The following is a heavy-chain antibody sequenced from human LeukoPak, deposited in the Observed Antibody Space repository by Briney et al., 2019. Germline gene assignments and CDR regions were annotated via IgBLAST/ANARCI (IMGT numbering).Heavy chain of an antibody. Sequence: ASVKVSCKASGYSFSGFFIHWVRQAPGQGLEWMGWISAYNGNTNYAQKLQGRVTMTTDTSTSTAYMELRSLRSDDTAVYYCATGSSYCGGDCYDYWGQGTLVTVSS. CDR2: ISAYNGNT. D-gene: IGHD2-21*01. V-gene: IGHV1-18*04. CDR3: ATGSSYCGGDCYDY. CDR1: GYSFSGFF. J-gene: IGHJ4*02.